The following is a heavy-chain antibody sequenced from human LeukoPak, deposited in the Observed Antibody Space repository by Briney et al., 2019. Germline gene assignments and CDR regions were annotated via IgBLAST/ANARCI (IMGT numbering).Heavy chain of an antibody. V-gene: IGHV4-61*08. Sequence: ASETLSLTCIVSGGSVSSPDSYWSWIRQPPGKGLEWIGNVYYIGTTSYNSSLKSRVTISVDTSKNQFSPEVTSVSAADTAVYYCAKNTSSSPWFDPWGQGTLVTVSS. D-gene: IGHD6-6*01. CDR3: AKNTSSSPWFDP. CDR1: GGSVSSPDSY. CDR2: VYYIGTT. J-gene: IGHJ5*02.